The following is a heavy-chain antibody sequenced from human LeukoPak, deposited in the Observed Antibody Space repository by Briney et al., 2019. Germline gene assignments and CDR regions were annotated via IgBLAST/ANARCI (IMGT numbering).Heavy chain of an antibody. Sequence: PGGSLRLSCAASGFTFSSYSMNWVRQAPGKGLEWVSSISSSSSYIYYADSVKGRFTISRDNAKNSLYLQMNSLRAEDTAVYYCARVPGCGGKGYCDYWGQGTLVTVSS. CDR1: GFTFSSYS. J-gene: IGHJ4*02. CDR3: ARVPGCGGKGYCDY. V-gene: IGHV3-21*01. CDR2: ISSSSSYI. D-gene: IGHD4-23*01.